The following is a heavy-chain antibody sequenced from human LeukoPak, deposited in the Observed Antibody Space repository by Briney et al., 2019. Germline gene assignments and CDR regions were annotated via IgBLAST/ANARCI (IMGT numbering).Heavy chain of an antibody. D-gene: IGHD3-10*01. V-gene: IGHV3-23*01. Sequence: GGSLRLSCAASGFTFASYAMTWVRQAPGKGLEWVSIISGGAAITYYADSVKGRFTTSRDNSKNTLYLQMSSLRAEDTAVYYCAKSGDYYGSGPFSYFDYWGQGSLVTVSS. CDR3: AKSGDYYGSGPFSYFDY. J-gene: IGHJ4*02. CDR1: GFTFASYA. CDR2: ISGGAAIT.